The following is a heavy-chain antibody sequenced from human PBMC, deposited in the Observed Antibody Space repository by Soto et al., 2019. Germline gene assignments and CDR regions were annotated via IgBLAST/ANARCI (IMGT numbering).Heavy chain of an antibody. V-gene: IGHV3-23*01. Sequence: EVQLLESGGDLVQPGGSLRLSCAASGFTFSSYAMNWVRQAPGKGLEWVSAISGSGGNTFYADSVKGRFTISRDNSKNKLFLQMHSLRAENTAIYYCALLKSGSYSYHHQDDWGQGNTVTVSS. CDR3: ALLKSGSYSYHHQDD. CDR2: ISGSGGNT. CDR1: GFTFSSYA. J-gene: IGHJ6*02. D-gene: IGHD1-26*01.